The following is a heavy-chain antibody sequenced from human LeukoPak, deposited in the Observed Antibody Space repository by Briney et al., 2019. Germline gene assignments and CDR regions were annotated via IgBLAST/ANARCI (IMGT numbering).Heavy chain of an antibody. CDR3: AKVAMGYYGSGSLDY. Sequence: GGSLRLSCAASGFTFSSYAMSWVRQAPGKGLEGVSAISGSGGSTYYADSVKGRFTISRDNSKNTLYLQMNSLRAEDTAVYYCAKVAMGYYGSGSLDYWGQGTLVTVSS. CDR2: ISGSGGST. D-gene: IGHD3-10*01. CDR1: GFTFSSYA. J-gene: IGHJ4*02. V-gene: IGHV3-23*01.